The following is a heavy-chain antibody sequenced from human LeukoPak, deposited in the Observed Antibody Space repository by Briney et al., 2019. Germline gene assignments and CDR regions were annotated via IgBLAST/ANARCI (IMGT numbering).Heavy chain of an antibody. Sequence: GGSLRLSCAASGFTVSSNYMSWVRQAPGKGLEWVSVIYSGGSTYYADSVRGRFTISRDNSKNTLYLQMNSLRAEDTAVYYCARGADYGKIDYWGQGTMVTVSS. CDR2: IYSGGST. V-gene: IGHV3-66*01. D-gene: IGHD4-17*01. CDR3: ARGADYGKIDY. J-gene: IGHJ4*02. CDR1: GFTVSSNY.